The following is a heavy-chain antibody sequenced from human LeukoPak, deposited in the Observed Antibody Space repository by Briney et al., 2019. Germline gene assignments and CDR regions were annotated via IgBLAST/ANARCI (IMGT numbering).Heavy chain of an antibody. Sequence: ASVKVSCKASGYTFRNYGITWVRQAPGQGLEWMGWIGTYNGNTDYAQKFQGRVIMTADTSTTTAHMELRSLRSDDTAVFYCARGRLKRVPFTKVAGALDYWGQGTRVTVSS. CDR1: GYTFRNYG. J-gene: IGHJ4*02. D-gene: IGHD6-19*01. V-gene: IGHV1-18*01. CDR2: IGTYNGNT. CDR3: ARGRLKRVPFTKVAGALDY.